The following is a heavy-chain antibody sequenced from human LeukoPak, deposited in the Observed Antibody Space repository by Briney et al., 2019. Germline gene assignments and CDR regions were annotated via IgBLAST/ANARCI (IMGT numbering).Heavy chain of an antibody. CDR1: GFTVSSNY. CDR3: AKDLGGSGSYHTYYGMDV. V-gene: IGHV3-23*01. Sequence: GGSLRLSCAASGFTVSSNYMSWVRQAPGKGLEWVSAISGSGGNTYYADSVKGRFTISRDNSKNTLYLQMNSLRAEDTAVYYCAKDLGGSGSYHTYYGMDVWGQGTTVTVSS. D-gene: IGHD3-10*01. J-gene: IGHJ6*02. CDR2: ISGSGGNT.